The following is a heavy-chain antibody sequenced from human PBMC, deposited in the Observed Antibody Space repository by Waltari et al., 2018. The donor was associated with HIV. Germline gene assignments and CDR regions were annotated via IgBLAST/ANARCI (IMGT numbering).Heavy chain of an antibody. CDR1: GFTFIPFW. V-gene: IGHV3-7*01. CDR2: IKQDGSEQ. D-gene: IGHD1-1*01. J-gene: IGHJ4*02. CDR3: ARGHGTFDS. Sequence: EVQLVQSGGGLVQPGGSLRLSFSASGFTFIPFWMLSFRHPPGKGLEWLANIKQDGSEQYYVDSVKGRFTISRDNAKSSLYLQINSLRAEDTAVYYWARGHGTFDSWGRGTLVTVSS.